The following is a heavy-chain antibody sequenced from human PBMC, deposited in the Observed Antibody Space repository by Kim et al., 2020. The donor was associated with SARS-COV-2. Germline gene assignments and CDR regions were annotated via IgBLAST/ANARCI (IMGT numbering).Heavy chain of an antibody. CDR2: IIPIFGTS. CDR1: GGTFSSYA. Sequence: SVKVSCKASGGTFSSYAITWVRQAPGQGLEWMGGIIPIFGTSNYAQKFQGRVTITADESTSTAYMELSSLRSEDTAVYCCARVGRYDSSGYYYESWGQGPLVT. D-gene: IGHD3-22*01. CDR3: ARVGRYDSSGYYYES. J-gene: IGHJ5*02. V-gene: IGHV1-69*13.